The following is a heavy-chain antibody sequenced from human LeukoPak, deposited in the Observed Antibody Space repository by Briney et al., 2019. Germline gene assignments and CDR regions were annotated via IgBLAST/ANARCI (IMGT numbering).Heavy chain of an antibody. CDR1: VYTFTNYY. D-gene: IGHD4-23*01. V-gene: IGHV1-46*01. J-gene: IGHJ3*02. CDR2: INPSSGST. CDR3: ARDDYGGNSHDAFDI. Sequence: ASVTVSCKASVYTFTNYYIHWVGQAPGQGLEGMGIINPSSGSTSYAQKFQGRVTMTRDTSTSTVYMELSSLGSEDTAVYYCARDDYGGNSHDAFDIWGQGTMVTVSS.